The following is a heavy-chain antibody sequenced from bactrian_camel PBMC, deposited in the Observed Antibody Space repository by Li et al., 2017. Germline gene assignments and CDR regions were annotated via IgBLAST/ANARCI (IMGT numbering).Heavy chain of an antibody. Sequence: LVESGGGSVQAGGSLRLSCVASGDIIGRYCMGWFRQIPDKEREGVAGIESDGSTSYADSVKGRFTISRDNAKNTVYLQMNSLKPEDTAVYYCVRDVVVALSPVFGYWGQGTQVTVS. CDR3: VRDVVVALSPVFGY. CDR1: GDIIGRYC. D-gene: IGHD6*01. V-gene: IGHV3S9*01. J-gene: IGHJ6*01. CDR2: IESDGST.